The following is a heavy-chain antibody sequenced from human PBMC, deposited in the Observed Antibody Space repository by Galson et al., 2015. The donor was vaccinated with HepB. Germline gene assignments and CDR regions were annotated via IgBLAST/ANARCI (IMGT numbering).Heavy chain of an antibody. CDR2: IIPVFGRA. CDR3: ASWDAATRYYGMDV. Sequence: SVKVSCKASGGTFSNYALSWVRQTPGQGLEWMGGIIPVFGRANYAQKFQGRVTITADESTSTAYMELSSLRSEDTAVYYCASWDAATRYYGMDVWGQGTTVTVSS. D-gene: IGHD2-15*01. CDR1: GGTFSNYA. J-gene: IGHJ6*02. V-gene: IGHV1-69*13.